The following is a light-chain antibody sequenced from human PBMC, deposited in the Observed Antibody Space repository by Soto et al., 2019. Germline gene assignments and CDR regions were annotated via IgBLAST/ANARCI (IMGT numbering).Light chain of an antibody. Sequence: EIVLTQSPGTLSLSPGEIATLSCRASQSVTSNYLAWYKQKHGQAPRVXIYDVSNRATGIPARFSGSGSGTDFSLTISSLEPEDFEVYYCQQRSHWPRTFGQGTKVDIK. J-gene: IGKJ1*01. CDR2: DVS. CDR3: QQRSHWPRT. CDR1: QSVTSNY. V-gene: IGKV3-11*01.